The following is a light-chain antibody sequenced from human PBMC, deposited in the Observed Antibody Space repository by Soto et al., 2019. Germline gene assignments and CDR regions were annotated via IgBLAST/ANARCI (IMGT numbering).Light chain of an antibody. CDR3: SSYTSSSPLYV. CDR1: SSDVGGYNY. V-gene: IGLV2-14*01. CDR2: DVS. J-gene: IGLJ1*01. Sequence: QSVLTQPASVSGSPGQSITISCTGTSSDVGGYNYVSWYQQHPGKAPKLMIYDVSNRPSGVSNRFSGSKSGNTASLTISGLQAEDEADYYCSSYTSSSPLYVCVTGTKVTV.